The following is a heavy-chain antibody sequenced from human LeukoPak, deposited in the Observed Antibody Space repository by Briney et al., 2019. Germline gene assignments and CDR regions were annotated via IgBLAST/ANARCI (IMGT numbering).Heavy chain of an antibody. CDR1: GFXFSSYD. CDR3: ARTFDI. V-gene: IGHV3-48*02. CDR2: ISSSSTTL. Sequence: GGSLRLSCAASGFXFSSYDINWVRQAPGKGLEWVSYISSSSTTLYYADSVKGRFTISRDNAKNSLYLQMNSLRDEDTAVYYCARTFDIWGQGTTVTVSS. J-gene: IGHJ3*02.